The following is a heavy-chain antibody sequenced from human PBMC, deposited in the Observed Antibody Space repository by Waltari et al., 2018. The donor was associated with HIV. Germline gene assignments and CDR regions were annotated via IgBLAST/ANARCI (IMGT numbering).Heavy chain of an antibody. J-gene: IGHJ4*02. CDR3: ATTHGSGDYDNDFDY. Sequence: EVQLVESGGGWVQPGGSLTLTCEASGFTFTLGWRGWVRQAPGKGLEWVANINQAGTERHYVDSVRGRFTISRDNDKTSVFLQMNSLTVEDTAVYYCATTHGSGDYDNDFDYWGQGTLV. CDR2: INQAGTER. CDR1: GFTFTLGW. V-gene: IGHV3-7*01. D-gene: IGHD3-10*01.